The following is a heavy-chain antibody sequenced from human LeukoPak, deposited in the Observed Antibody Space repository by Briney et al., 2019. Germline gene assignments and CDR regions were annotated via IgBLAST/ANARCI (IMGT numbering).Heavy chain of an antibody. J-gene: IGHJ6*03. CDR3: ARARWSIAARPDYYYYYMDV. V-gene: IGHV4-4*07. CDR1: GGSISSYY. CDR2: IYTTGST. Sequence: PSETLSLTCTVSGGSISSYYWTWIRQPAGKGLEWIGRIYTTGSTNYNPSLNSRVTMSVDTSKNQFSLKLSSVTAADTAVYYCARARWSIAARPDYYYYYMDVWGKGTTVTVSS. D-gene: IGHD6-6*01.